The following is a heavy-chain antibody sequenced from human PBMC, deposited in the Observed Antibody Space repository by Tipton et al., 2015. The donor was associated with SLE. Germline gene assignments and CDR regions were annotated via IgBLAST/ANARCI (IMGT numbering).Heavy chain of an antibody. D-gene: IGHD2-2*01. CDR2: TYYRSKWYS. V-gene: IGHV6-1*01. CDR1: GDSVSTNSAA. CDR3: ARVWGTGSRGVDY. Sequence: GLVKPSQTLSLTCAISGDSVSTNSAAWTWIRQSPSRGLEWLGRTYYRSKWYSDYAVSVKSRITINPDTSKNQFSLQLNSVTHEETAVYYCARVWGTGSRGVDYWGQGTLVTVSS. J-gene: IGHJ4*02.